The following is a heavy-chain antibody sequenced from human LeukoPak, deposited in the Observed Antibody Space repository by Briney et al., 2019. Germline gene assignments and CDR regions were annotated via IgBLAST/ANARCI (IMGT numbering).Heavy chain of an antibody. J-gene: IGHJ3*02. CDR3: AKAFDYGDYYGAFDI. V-gene: IGHV3-9*01. Sequence: SLRLSCAASGFTFDDYAMHWVRQAPGKGLEWVSGISWNSGSIGYADSVKGRFTISRDNAKNSLYLQMNSLRAEDTALYYCAKAFDYGDYYGAFDIWGQGTMVTVSS. CDR1: GFTFDDYA. CDR2: ISWNSGSI. D-gene: IGHD4-17*01.